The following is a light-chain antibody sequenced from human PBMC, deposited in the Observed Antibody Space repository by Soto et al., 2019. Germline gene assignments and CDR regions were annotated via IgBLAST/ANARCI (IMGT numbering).Light chain of an antibody. J-gene: IGLJ3*02. CDR3: CSYAGSSTVV. V-gene: IGLV2-23*02. CDR2: EVS. CDR1: SSDVGSYDL. Sequence: QSALTQPASVSGSPGQSITISCTGTSSDVGSYDLVSWYQHHPGKAPKLMIYEVSKRPSGVSNRFSGSKSVNTASLTISGLQAEDEADYYCCSYAGSSTVVFGGGTKLTVL.